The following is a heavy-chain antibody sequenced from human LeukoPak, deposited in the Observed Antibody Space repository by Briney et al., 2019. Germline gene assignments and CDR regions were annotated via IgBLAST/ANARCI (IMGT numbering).Heavy chain of an antibody. D-gene: IGHD3-10*01. CDR1: GGSISSYY. Sequence: SETLSLTCTVSGGSISSYYWSWIRQPPGKGLEWIGYIYYSGSTNYNPSLKSRVTISVDTSKNQFSLKLSSVTAADTAMYYCASGYGSSGRFDYWGQGTLVTVSS. CDR2: IYYSGST. J-gene: IGHJ4*02. CDR3: ASGYGSSGRFDY. V-gene: IGHV4-59*01.